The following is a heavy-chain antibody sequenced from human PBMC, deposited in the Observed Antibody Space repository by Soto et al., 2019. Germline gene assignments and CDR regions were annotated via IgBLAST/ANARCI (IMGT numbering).Heavy chain of an antibody. CDR1: GFTFSSYG. CDR3: AKEIYDSSSPDY. V-gene: IGHV3-30*18. J-gene: IGHJ4*02. Sequence: QVQLVESGGGVVQPGRSLRLSCAASGFTFSSYGMHWVRQAPDKGLEWVAVISYDGSNKYYADSVKGRFTISRDNSKNTLYLQMNSLRAEDTAVYYCAKEIYDSSSPDYWRQGTLVTVSS. D-gene: IGHD6-6*01. CDR2: ISYDGSNK.